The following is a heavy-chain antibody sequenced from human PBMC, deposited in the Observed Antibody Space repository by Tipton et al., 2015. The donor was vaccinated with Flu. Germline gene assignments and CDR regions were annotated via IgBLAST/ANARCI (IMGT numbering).Heavy chain of an antibody. CDR3: ARSTYYYGSGSSDY. V-gene: IGHV4-59*08. J-gene: IGHJ4*02. D-gene: IGHD3-10*01. Sequence: TLSLTCIVSNGSLSSYYWGWIRQPPGKGLEWIGCISHSGRTYYNPSLKSRVTISVDTAKNQFSQRLSSVTDADTAVYYCARSTYYYGSGSSDYWGQGTLVTVSS. CDR1: NGSLSSYY. CDR2: ISHSGRT.